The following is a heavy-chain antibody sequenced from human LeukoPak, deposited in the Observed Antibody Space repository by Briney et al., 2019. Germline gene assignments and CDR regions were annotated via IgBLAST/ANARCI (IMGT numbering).Heavy chain of an antibody. CDR1: GGSISSRPYY. D-gene: IGHD5-24*01. Sequence: PSETLSLTCTVSGGSISSRPYYWGWVRQPPGKGLEWIGTISYSGTTYYSPSLKSRVTISLDTSKNQFSLKLSSVTAADTAVYYCARGREMATRAFDIWGQGTMVTVSS. J-gene: IGHJ3*02. V-gene: IGHV4-39*07. CDR3: ARGREMATRAFDI. CDR2: ISYSGTT.